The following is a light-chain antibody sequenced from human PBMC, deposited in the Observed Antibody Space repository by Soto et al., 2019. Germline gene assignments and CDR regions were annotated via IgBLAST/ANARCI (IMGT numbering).Light chain of an antibody. CDR3: LQDYNYPLT. J-gene: IGKJ4*01. CDR2: VTS. CDR1: QDIRND. V-gene: IGKV1-6*01. Sequence: AIQMTQSPSSLSASVGDRVTITCRASQDIRNDLGWYQQKPGKAPKVLIYVTSNLQSGVPSRFSGSGSGTDFTHTISGLQPEDCATYYCLQDYNYPLTFGGGTKVEIK.